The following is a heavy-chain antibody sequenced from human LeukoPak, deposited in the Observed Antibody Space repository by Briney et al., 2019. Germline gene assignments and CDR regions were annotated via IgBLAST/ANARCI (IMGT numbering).Heavy chain of an antibody. J-gene: IGHJ4*02. CDR3: ARVLTASLDY. CDR1: GFTFSSYA. D-gene: IGHD5-18*01. Sequence: HPGGSLRLSCAASGFTFSSYAMSWVRQTPEKGLEWVSGISDNGGSTYYADSVKGRFTVSRDNSKSTLFLQMNSLRAEDTAVYYCARVLTASLDYWGQGTLVTVSS. CDR2: ISDNGGST. V-gene: IGHV3-23*01.